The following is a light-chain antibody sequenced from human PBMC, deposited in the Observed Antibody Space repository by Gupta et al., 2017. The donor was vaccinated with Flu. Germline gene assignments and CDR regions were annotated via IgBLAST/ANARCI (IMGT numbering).Light chain of an antibody. CDR2: GAS. CDR3: QQYGSSPRT. Sequence: IVLTQSPGTLSLSPGERASLACRASQSVRINYLAWYQQKPGQAPRLLIYGASSRATGIPDRFSGSGSGTDFTLTISRLEPEDFAVYYCQQYGSSPRTFGQGTKVETK. CDR1: QSVRINY. J-gene: IGKJ1*01. V-gene: IGKV3-20*01.